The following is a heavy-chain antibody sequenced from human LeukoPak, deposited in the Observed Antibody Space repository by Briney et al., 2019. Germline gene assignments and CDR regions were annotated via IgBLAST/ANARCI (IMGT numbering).Heavy chain of an antibody. J-gene: IGHJ3*02. D-gene: IGHD3-16*01. Sequence: GSSVKVSCKASGYTFTYRYLHWVRQAPGQAVEWVGWITPFNGNTNYAQKFQDRVTITRDRSMSTAYMEMSSLRSEDTAMYYCASGTSVYDYAFDIWGQGTMVTVSS. V-gene: IGHV1-45*02. CDR2: ITPFNGNT. CDR3: ASGTSVYDYAFDI. CDR1: GYTFTYRY.